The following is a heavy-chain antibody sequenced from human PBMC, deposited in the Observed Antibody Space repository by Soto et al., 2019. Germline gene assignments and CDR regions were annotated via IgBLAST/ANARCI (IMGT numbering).Heavy chain of an antibody. J-gene: IGHJ6*02. CDR2: IYYSGST. CDR3: ARGLRDVDTAMAHYYYYGMDA. CDR1: GGSISSYY. V-gene: IGHV4-59*01. D-gene: IGHD5-18*01. Sequence: PSETLSLTCSVSGGSISSYYWSWMRQPPGKGLEWIGYIYYSGSTNYNPSLKSRVTISVDTSKNQFSLKLSSVTAADAAVYYCARGLRDVDTAMAHYYYYGMDAWVQGTTVTVS.